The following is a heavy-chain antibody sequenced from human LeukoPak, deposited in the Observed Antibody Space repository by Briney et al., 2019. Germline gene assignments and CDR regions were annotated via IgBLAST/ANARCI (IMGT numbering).Heavy chain of an antibody. V-gene: IGHV4-59*01. CDR2: IYYSGST. D-gene: IGHD2-21*02. Sequence: SETLSLTCSVSGGSISNYYWSWIRQPPGKGLEWLGYIYYSGSTNYNPSLKSRVTISVDTSKNQFSLKLNSVTAADTAVYYCARIVVVTAIAFMDYWGQGTLVTVSS. CDR3: ARIVVVTAIAFMDY. J-gene: IGHJ4*02. CDR1: GGSISNYY.